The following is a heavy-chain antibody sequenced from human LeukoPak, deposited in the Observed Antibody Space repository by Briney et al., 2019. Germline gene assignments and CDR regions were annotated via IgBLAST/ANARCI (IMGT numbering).Heavy chain of an antibody. CDR1: GGTFRSGS. Sequence: SVKVSCKASGGTFRSGSINWVRQAPGQGLEWMGRIVPMPDITTYSQTFQGRVTITADKSTSTAYMELSSLTSEDTAVYYCARASDLVTTWDYFDSWGQGPLVIVSS. D-gene: IGHD4-17*01. V-gene: IGHV1-69*02. CDR2: IVPMPDIT. CDR3: ARASDLVTTWDYFDS. J-gene: IGHJ4*02.